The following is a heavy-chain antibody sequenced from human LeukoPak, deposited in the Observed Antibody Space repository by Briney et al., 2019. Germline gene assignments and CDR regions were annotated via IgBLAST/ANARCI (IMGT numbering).Heavy chain of an antibody. D-gene: IGHD3-10*01. Sequence: PSQTLSLICAVSGGSISSGGYSWSWIRQPPGKGLEWIGYIYHSGSTYYNPSLKSRVTISVDRSKNQFSLKLSSVTAADTAVYYCARSYGSGSHYFDPWGQGTLVTVSS. J-gene: IGHJ5*02. CDR2: IYHSGST. V-gene: IGHV4-30-2*01. CDR1: GGSISSGGYS. CDR3: ARSYGSGSHYFDP.